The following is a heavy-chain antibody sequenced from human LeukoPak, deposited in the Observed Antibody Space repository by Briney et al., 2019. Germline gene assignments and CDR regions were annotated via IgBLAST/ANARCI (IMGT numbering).Heavy chain of an antibody. J-gene: IGHJ6*02. CDR3: ARGPTYYYYGMDV. CDR2: IWHSGTT. V-gene: IGHV4-4*02. CDR1: GASIISNNW. Sequence: SETLSLTCAVSGASIISNNWWSWVRQPSGKGLEWIGEIWHSGTTNYNPSLKSRVTISVDNSKNQFSLKLNSVTAADTAVYYCARGPTYYYYGMDVWGQGTTVTVSS.